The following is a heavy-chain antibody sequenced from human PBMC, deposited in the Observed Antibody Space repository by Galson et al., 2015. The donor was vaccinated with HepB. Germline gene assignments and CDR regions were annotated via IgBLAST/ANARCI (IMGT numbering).Heavy chain of an antibody. V-gene: IGHV1-18*04. Sequence: SVKVSCKASGYTFTSYGISWVRQAPGQGLEWMGWISVYNGNTQYASKLQGRATMTTDTSTNTAYLELRSLTSDDTALYYCAREVPVIAASLYDHWGQGTLVTVSS. CDR1: GYTFTSYG. CDR2: ISVYNGNT. J-gene: IGHJ5*02. D-gene: IGHD2-15*01. CDR3: AREVPVIAASLYDH.